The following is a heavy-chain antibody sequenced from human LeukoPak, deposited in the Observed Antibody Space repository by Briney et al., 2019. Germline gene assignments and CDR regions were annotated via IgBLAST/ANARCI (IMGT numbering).Heavy chain of an antibody. CDR1: GFTFSNHW. CDR2: IIQDGSEK. CDR3: VRSRYSSGSGSYYKGFDY. D-gene: IGHD3-10*01. Sequence: GGSLRLSCAASGFTFSNHWMSWVRQAPGKGLEWVADIIQDGSEKYYVDSVTGRFTISRDNVQNSLYLQMSSLRAEDTAVYYCVRSRYSSGSGSYYKGFDYWGQGTLVTVSS. V-gene: IGHV3-7*04. J-gene: IGHJ4*02.